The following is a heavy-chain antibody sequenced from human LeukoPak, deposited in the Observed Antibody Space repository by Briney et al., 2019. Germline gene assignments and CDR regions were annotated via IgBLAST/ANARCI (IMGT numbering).Heavy chain of an antibody. D-gene: IGHD6-19*01. CDR3: AREFYATEQCFDY. CDR2: ISWNSGSI. CDR1: GFTFDDYA. V-gene: IGHV3-9*01. J-gene: IGHJ4*02. Sequence: GGSLRLSCAASGFTFDDYAMHWVRQAPGKGLEWVSGISWNSGSIGYADSVKGRFTISRDNAKNSLYLQMNSLRAEDTAVYYRAREFYATEQCFDYWGQGTLVTVSS.